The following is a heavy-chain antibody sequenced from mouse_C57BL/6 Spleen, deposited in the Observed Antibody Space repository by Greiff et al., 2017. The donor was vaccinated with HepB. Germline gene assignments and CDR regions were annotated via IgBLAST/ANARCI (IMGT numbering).Heavy chain of an antibody. CDR3: ARDGNTGYFDY. CDR1: GFTFSSYA. CDR2: ISDGGSYT. J-gene: IGHJ2*01. Sequence: EVQVVESGGGLVKPGGSLKLSCAASGFTFSSYAMSWVRQTPEKRLEWVATISDGGSYTYYPDNVKGRFTISRDNAKNNLYLQMSHLKSEDTAMYYCARDGNTGYFDYWGQGTTLTVSS. V-gene: IGHV5-4*01. D-gene: IGHD4-1*01.